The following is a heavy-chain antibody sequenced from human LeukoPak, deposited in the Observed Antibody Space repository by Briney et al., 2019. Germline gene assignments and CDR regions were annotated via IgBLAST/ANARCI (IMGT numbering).Heavy chain of an antibody. CDR1: GFTSSSYA. J-gene: IGHJ4*02. Sequence: GGSLRLSCAASGFTSSSYAMSWVRQAPGKGLEWVSAISGSSGSTYYADSVKGRFTISRDNSKNTLYLQMNSLRAEDTAVYYCAKSPTYVLGYFDYWGQGTLVTVSS. CDR2: ISGSSGST. CDR3: AKSPTYVLGYFDY. V-gene: IGHV3-23*01. D-gene: IGHD3-16*01.